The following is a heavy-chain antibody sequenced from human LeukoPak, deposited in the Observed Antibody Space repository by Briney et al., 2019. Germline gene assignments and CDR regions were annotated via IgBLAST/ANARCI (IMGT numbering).Heavy chain of an antibody. CDR1: GGSISSGGYY. Sequence: TSQTLSLTCTVSGGSISSGGYYWSWIRQHPGKGLEWIGYIYYSGSTYYNPSLKSRVTISVDTSKNQFSLKLSSVTAADTAVYYCARDHCSGGSCYHNWFDPWGQGTLITVSS. J-gene: IGHJ5*02. CDR3: ARDHCSGGSCYHNWFDP. D-gene: IGHD2-15*01. V-gene: IGHV4-31*03. CDR2: IYYSGST.